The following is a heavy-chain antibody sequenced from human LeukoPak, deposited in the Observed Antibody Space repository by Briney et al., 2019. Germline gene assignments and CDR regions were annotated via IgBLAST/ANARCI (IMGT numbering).Heavy chain of an antibody. CDR1: GYTFTGYY. V-gene: IGHV1-69*05. J-gene: IGHJ5*02. D-gene: IGHD6-13*01. Sequence: ASVKVSCKASGYTFTGYYMHWVRQAPGQGLEWMGGIIPIFGTANYAQKFQGRVTITTDESTSTAYMELSSLRSEDTAVYYCARAGYSSSWYVGGWFDPWGQGTLVTVSS. CDR3: ARAGYSSSWYVGGWFDP. CDR2: IIPIFGTA.